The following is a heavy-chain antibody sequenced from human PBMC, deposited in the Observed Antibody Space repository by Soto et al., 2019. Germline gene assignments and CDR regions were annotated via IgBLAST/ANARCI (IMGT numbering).Heavy chain of an antibody. CDR3: ASATSYCSGGSCYSVGSVYYYYYYMDV. V-gene: IGHV1-18*01. CDR2: ISAYNGNT. CDR1: GYTFTSYG. Sequence: ASVKVSCKASGYTFTSYGISWVRQAPGQGLEWMGWISAYNGNTNYAQKLQGRVTMTTDTSTSTAYMELRSLRSDDTAVYYCASATSYCSGGSCYSVGSVYYYYYYMDVWGKGTTVTVSS. D-gene: IGHD2-15*01. J-gene: IGHJ6*03.